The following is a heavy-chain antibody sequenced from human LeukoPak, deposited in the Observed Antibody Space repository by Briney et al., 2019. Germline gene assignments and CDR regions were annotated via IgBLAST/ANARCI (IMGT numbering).Heavy chain of an antibody. J-gene: IGHJ4*02. CDR1: GFTFSSYA. V-gene: IGHV3-23*01. CDR2: LSGSGGST. CDR3: AKDWAGSDKRYYFDY. D-gene: IGHD5-24*01. Sequence: GGSLRLSCAASGFTFSSYAMTWVRQAPGEGLEWVSALSGSGGSTYYADSVKGRFTISRDNSQNTLYLQMNSLRAEDTAVYCCAKDWAGSDKRYYFDYWGQGTLVTVSS.